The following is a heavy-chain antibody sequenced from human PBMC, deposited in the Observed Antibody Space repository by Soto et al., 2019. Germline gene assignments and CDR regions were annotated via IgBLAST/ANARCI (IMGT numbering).Heavy chain of an antibody. CDR1: GFSVSNNH. V-gene: IGHV3-53*01. CDR3: AGRLTTAASLDY. J-gene: IGHJ4*02. Sequence: VQLVESGGGLIQPGGSLRLSCAASGFSVSNNHMTWVRQAAGKGLEWVSLIHGGGSTYYADSVKGRFTISRDNSKNTLYLPMDSLRAEDTAIYYCAGRLTTAASLDYWGQGTLVTVSS. CDR2: IHGGGST. D-gene: IGHD3-16*01.